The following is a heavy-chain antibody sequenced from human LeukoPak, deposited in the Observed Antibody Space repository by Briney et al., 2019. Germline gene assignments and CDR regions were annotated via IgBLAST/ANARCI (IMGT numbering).Heavy chain of an antibody. Sequence: GASVKVSCKASGYTFTSYAMHWVRQAPGQRLEWMGWINAGNGNTKYSQKFQGRVTITRDTSASTAYMELSSLRSEDTAVYYCARQAAAGTNLDFDYWGQGTLVTVSS. CDR2: INAGNGNT. CDR3: ARQAAAGTNLDFDY. J-gene: IGHJ4*02. CDR1: GYTFTSYA. D-gene: IGHD6-13*01. V-gene: IGHV1-3*01.